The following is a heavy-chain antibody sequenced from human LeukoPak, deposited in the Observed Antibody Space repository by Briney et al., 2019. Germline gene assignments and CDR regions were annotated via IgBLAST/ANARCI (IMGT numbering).Heavy chain of an antibody. J-gene: IGHJ6*02. Sequence: EASVNVSCKASGGTFSSYAISWVRQAPGQGLEWMGWINTNTGNPTYAQGFTGRFVFSLDTSVSTAYLQISSLKAEDTAVYYCARRRGVPALSMDVWGQGTTVTVSS. V-gene: IGHV7-4-1*02. CDR2: INTNTGNP. CDR1: GGTFSSYA. D-gene: IGHD2-2*01. CDR3: ARRRGVPALSMDV.